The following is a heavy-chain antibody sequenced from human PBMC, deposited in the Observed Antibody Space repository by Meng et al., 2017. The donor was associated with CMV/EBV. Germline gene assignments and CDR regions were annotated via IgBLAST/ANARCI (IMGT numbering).Heavy chain of an antibody. CDR2: IIPIFGTA. D-gene: IGHD6-19*01. CDR1: GGTFSSYG. Sequence: SVKVSCKASGGTFSSYGITWVRQAPGQGLEWMGGIIPIFGTANYAQKFQGRVTITTDESTSTAHMELSSLRSEDTAVYYCARERPGWTNYYYGMDVWGQGTTVTVSS. V-gene: IGHV1-69*05. CDR3: ARERPGWTNYYYGMDV. J-gene: IGHJ6*02.